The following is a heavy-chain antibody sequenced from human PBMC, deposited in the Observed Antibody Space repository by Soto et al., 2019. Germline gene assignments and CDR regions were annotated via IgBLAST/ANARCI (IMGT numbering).Heavy chain of an antibody. CDR3: AKVLTPYYYYGMDV. J-gene: IGHJ6*02. V-gene: IGHV3-9*01. CDR2: FSWNSGSI. D-gene: IGHD2-15*01. Sequence: SLRLSCAASGFTFDDYAMHWVRQAPGKGLEWVPGFSWNSGSIGYADSVKGRFTISRDNAKNSLYLQMNSLRAEDTALYYCAKVLTPYYYYGMDVWGQGTTVTVSS. CDR1: GFTFDDYA.